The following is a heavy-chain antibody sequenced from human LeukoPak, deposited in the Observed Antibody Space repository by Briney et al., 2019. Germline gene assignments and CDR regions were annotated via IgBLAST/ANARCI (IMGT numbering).Heavy chain of an antibody. CDR3: ARGRDIVGATNFGY. J-gene: IGHJ4*02. CDR2: MNPNSGNT. D-gene: IGHD1-26*01. Sequence: ASVKVSCKASGYTFTSYGISWVRQAPGQGLEWMGWMNPNSGNTGYAQKFQGRVTMTRNTSISTAYMELSSLRSEDTAVYYCARGRDIVGATNFGYWGQGTLVTVSS. V-gene: IGHV1-8*02. CDR1: GYTFTSYG.